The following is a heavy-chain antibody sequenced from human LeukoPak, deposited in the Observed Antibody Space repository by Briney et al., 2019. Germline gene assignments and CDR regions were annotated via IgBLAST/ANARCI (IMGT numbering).Heavy chain of an antibody. J-gene: IGHJ4*02. CDR3: AHGTVVTPGY. D-gene: IGHD4-23*01. V-gene: IGHV4-34*01. Sequence: SETLSLTCAVYGGSFSGYYWSWIRQPPGKGLEWIGEISHSGSTYYNPSLKSRVTISVDTSKNQFSLKLSSVTAADTAVYYCAHGTVVTPGYWGQGTLVTVSS. CDR1: GGSFSGYY. CDR2: ISHSGST.